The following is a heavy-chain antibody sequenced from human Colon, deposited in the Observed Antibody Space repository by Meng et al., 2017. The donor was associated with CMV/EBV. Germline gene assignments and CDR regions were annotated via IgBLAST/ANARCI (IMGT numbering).Heavy chain of an antibody. CDR2: ISNSGYTV. Sequence: GGSLRLSCATSGFSFSDYYMSWIRQAPGKGLEWLSYISNSGYTVYYADSVKGRFTISRDNAKSTLYLEMNHLRADDTAVYYCARTNYFDTTGYYSDDYWGQGTLVIVSS. CDR3: ARTNYFDTTGYYSDDY. V-gene: IGHV3-11*01. J-gene: IGHJ4*02. D-gene: IGHD3-9*01. CDR1: GFSFSDYY.